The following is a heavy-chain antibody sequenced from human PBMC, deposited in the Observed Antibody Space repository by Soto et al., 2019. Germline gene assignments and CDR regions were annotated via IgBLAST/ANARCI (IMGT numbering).Heavy chain of an antibody. Sequence: QVQLVESGGGVVQPGRSLRLSCAASGFTFRNYAMHWVRQAPGKGLECVAVISYDGGNKFYRDYVKGRFTISRDNSKNKLYLQINSLRYEDTAVYYCARGDREDIAGVIGVRPGEYGVDVWGQGTTVTVSS. CDR3: ARGDREDIAGVIGVRPGEYGVDV. V-gene: IGHV3-30-3*01. CDR2: ISYDGGNK. D-gene: IGHD2-15*01. CDR1: GFTFRNYA. J-gene: IGHJ6*02.